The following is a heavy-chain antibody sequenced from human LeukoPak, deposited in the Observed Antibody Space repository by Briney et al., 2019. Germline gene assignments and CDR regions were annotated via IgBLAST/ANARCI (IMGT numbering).Heavy chain of an antibody. J-gene: IGHJ5*02. V-gene: IGHV5-51*01. CDR2: IYPGDSDT. CDR1: GHSFTTYW. CDR3: ARVRQMGILYNWFDP. D-gene: IGHD7-27*01. Sequence: GESLKISCKGSGHSFTTYWIAWVRQMPGKGLEWMGIIYPGDSDTRYSPSFQGQVTISADKSISTAYLQWSSLKASDTAMYYCARVRQMGILYNWFDPWGQGTLVTVSS.